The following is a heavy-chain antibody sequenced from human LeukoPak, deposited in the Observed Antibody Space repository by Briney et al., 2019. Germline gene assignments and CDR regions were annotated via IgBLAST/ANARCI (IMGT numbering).Heavy chain of an antibody. V-gene: IGHV2-5*02. CDR1: GFSLSTSGVG. Sequence: KESGPTLVKPTQTLTLTCTFSGFSLSTSGVGVGWIRRPPGKALEWLALIYWDDDKRYSPSLKSRLTITKDTSKNQVLLTMTNMDPVDTATYYCAHNANGWSFRLGEFDYWGQGTLVTVSS. CDR2: IYWDDDK. J-gene: IGHJ4*02. D-gene: IGHD6-19*01. CDR3: AHNANGWSFRLGEFDY.